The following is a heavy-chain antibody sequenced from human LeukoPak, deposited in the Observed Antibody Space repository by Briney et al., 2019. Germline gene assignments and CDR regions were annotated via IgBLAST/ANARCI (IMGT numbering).Heavy chain of an antibody. CDR2: ISGSGGRT. CDR3: ARDGSGYYDTSGYRN. CDR1: GFTFSSSA. Sequence: GGSLRLSCAASGFTFSSSAMSWVRQAPGKGLEWVSGISGSGGRTHYADSVKGRFTISRDNSKNTLYLQMNSLRVEDTAVYYCARDGSGYYDTSGYRNWGQGTLVTVSS. J-gene: IGHJ4*02. V-gene: IGHV3-23*01. D-gene: IGHD3-22*01.